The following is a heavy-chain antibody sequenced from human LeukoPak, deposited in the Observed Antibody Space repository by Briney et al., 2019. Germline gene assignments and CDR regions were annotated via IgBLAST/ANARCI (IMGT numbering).Heavy chain of an antibody. CDR1: GYTFTNYD. CDR2: MNPNSGNT. Sequence: ASVKVSCKASGYTFTNYDINWVRQATGQGLEWMGWMNPNSGNTGYAQKFQGRVTMTRNTSISTAYMELSSLRSEDTAVFYCARVYCSGDSCYLYYFDYWGQGTLVIVSS. D-gene: IGHD2-15*01. J-gene: IGHJ4*02. V-gene: IGHV1-8*01. CDR3: ARVYCSGDSCYLYYFDY.